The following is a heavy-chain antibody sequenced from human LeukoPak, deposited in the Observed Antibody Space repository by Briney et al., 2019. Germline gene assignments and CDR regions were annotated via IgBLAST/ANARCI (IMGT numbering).Heavy chain of an antibody. CDR2: IRFDGSDK. J-gene: IGHJ4*02. V-gene: IGHV3-30*02. CDR1: GFDFSDFG. CDR3: AKDRLDTMLRGRYYFDS. D-gene: IGHD3-10*01. Sequence: GGSLRLSCAASGFDFSDFGIHWVRQVPGKGLEWVAFIRFDGSDKYYADSVKGRFTISRDKYEKMLYLQMNSLRAEDPAVYYCAKDRLDTMLRGRYYFDSWGQGTLVTVSS.